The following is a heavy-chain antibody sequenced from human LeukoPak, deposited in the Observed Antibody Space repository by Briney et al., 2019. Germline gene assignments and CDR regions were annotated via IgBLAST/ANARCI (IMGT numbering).Heavy chain of an antibody. J-gene: IGHJ4*02. CDR2: INHSGST. CDR3: ARGRATFDY. V-gene: IGHV4-34*01. Sequence: SETLSLTCAVYGGSSSGYYWSWIRQPPGKGLEWIGEINHSGSTNYNPSLKSRVTISVDTSKNQFSLKLSSVTAADTAVYYCARGRATFDYWGQGTLVTVSS. D-gene: IGHD5-24*01. CDR1: GGSSSGYY.